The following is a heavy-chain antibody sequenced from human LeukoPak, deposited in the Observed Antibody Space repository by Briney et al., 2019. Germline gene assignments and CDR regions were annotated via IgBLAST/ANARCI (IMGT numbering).Heavy chain of an antibody. V-gene: IGHV1-18*04. J-gene: IGHJ6*04. Sequence: GASVKVSCKVSGYTFTSYGISWVRQAPGQGLEWMGWISAYNGNTNYAQKLQGRVTMTTDTSTSTAYMELRSLRSDDTAVYYCARDREPYYYGSGSLSLGMDVWGKGTTVTVSS. CDR1: GYTFTSYG. D-gene: IGHD3-10*01. CDR2: ISAYNGNT. CDR3: ARDREPYYYGSGSLSLGMDV.